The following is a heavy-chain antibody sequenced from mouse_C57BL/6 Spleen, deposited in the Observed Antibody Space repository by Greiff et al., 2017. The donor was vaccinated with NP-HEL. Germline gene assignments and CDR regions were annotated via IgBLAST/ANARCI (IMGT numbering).Heavy chain of an antibody. D-gene: IGHD1-1*01. J-gene: IGHJ4*01. CDR1: GYTFTDYY. CDR2: IGPGSGST. V-gene: IGHV1-77*01. CDR3: ARLWDYCGYCYAMDY. Sequence: QVQLQQSGAELVKPGASVKISCKASGYTFTDYYINWVKQRPGQGLEWIGKIGPGSGSTYYNEKFKGKATLTADKSSSTAYMQLSSQTSEDSAVYFCARLWDYCGYCYAMDYWGQGTSVTVSS.